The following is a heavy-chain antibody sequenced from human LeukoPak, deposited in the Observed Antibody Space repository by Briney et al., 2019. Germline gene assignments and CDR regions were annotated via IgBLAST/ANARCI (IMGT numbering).Heavy chain of an antibody. Sequence: SETLSLTCAVYGGSFSGYYWSWIRQPPGKGLEWIGEINHSGSTNYNPSLKARVTISADASKNQFSLKLNSVTAADTAVYYCARGRDNYNLDYWGQGTLVTVSS. CDR3: ARGRDNYNLDY. V-gene: IGHV4-34*01. J-gene: IGHJ4*02. D-gene: IGHD5-24*01. CDR1: GGSFSGYY. CDR2: INHSGST.